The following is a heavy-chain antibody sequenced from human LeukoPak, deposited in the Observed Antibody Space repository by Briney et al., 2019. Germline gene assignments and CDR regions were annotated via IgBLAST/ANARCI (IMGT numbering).Heavy chain of an antibody. CDR2: IRTTAEGAKYA. CDR1: GFSFTDYP. CDR3: ARKYCSSTSCLFDY. J-gene: IGHJ4*02. V-gene: IGHV3-21*05. Sequence: GGSLRLSCATSGFSFTDYPMNWVRQAPGKGLEWISNIRTTAEGAKYAYYADSVKGRFTISRDNAKNSLYLQMNSLRAEDTAVYYCARKYCSSTSCLFDYWGQGTPVTVSS. D-gene: IGHD2-2*01.